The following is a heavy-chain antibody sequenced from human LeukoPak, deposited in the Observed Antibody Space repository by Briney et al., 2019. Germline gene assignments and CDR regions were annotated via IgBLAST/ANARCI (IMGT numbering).Heavy chain of an antibody. J-gene: IGHJ4*02. D-gene: IGHD3-22*01. V-gene: IGHV3-23*01. CDR1: GFTFSSYA. CDR3: AKEGGYYYDSSGYYDY. Sequence: GGSLRLSCAASGFTFSSYAMSWVRQAPGKGLEWVSAISGSGGSTYYADSVKGRFTISRDNSKNTLYLQMNSLGAEDTAVYYCAKEGGYYYDSSGYYDYWGQGSLVTVSS. CDR2: ISGSGGST.